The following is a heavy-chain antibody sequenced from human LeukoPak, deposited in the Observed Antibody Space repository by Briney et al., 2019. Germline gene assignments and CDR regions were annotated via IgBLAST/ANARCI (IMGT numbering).Heavy chain of an antibody. Sequence: GGSLRLSCAASGFTFSSYAMSWVRQAPGKGLEWVSAISGSGGSTYYADSVKGRFTISRDNAKNSLYLQMNSLRAEDTAVYYCARERWGDFWYFDLWGRGTLVTVSS. CDR1: GFTFSSYA. D-gene: IGHD3-16*01. CDR2: ISGSGGST. CDR3: ARERWGDFWYFDL. J-gene: IGHJ2*01. V-gene: IGHV3-23*01.